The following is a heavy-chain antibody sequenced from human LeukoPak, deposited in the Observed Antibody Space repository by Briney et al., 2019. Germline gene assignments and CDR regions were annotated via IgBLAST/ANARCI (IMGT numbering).Heavy chain of an antibody. D-gene: IGHD2-21*01. CDR3: ARIARVSPRKAQTDCSFDY. J-gene: IGHJ4*02. V-gene: IGHV3-30*02. CDR1: GFTFSSYG. Sequence: GGSLRLSCAASGFTFSSYGMHWVRQAPGKGLEWVAFIRYDGSNKYYADSVKGRFTISRDNSKNTLYLQMNSLRAEDTAVYYCARIARVSPRKAQTDCSFDYWGQGTLATVTS. CDR2: IRYDGSNK.